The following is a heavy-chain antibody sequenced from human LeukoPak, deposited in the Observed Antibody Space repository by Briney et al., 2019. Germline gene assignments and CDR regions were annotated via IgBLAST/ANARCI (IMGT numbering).Heavy chain of an antibody. CDR2: IYTGGST. CDR1: GFIVSSNY. CDR3: ARVRSGEYFDY. Sequence: GGSLRLSCAASGFIVSSNYMSWVRQATGKELEWVSVIYTGGSTYYADSVKGRFTISRDNSKNTLYLQMNSLRAEDTAVYYCARVRSGEYFDYWGQGTLVTVPS. J-gene: IGHJ4*02. V-gene: IGHV3-66*01. D-gene: IGHD6-25*01.